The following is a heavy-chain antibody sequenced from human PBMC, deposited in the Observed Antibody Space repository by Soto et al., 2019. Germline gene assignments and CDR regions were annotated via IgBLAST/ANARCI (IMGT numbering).Heavy chain of an antibody. CDR2: IYYSGTT. V-gene: IGHV4-59*08. CDR3: ARLGFYYQSLDP. Sequence: SETLSLTCTVSGCSISSYYWTWIRQPPGKGLEWIGYIYYSGTTRYNPSLESRVTVSLETSKSQFSLTLSSVTASDTAVYYCARLGFYYQSLDPWGHGTLVTVSS. J-gene: IGHJ5*02. D-gene: IGHD2-2*01. CDR1: GCSISSYY.